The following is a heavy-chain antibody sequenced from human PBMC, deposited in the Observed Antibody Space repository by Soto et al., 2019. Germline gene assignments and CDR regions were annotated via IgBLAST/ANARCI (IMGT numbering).Heavy chain of an antibody. V-gene: IGHV3-9*01. J-gene: IGHJ4*01. D-gene: IGHD3-10*01. CDR3: ARDLWLGESFRYYFDY. Sequence: HPGGSLRLSCAASGFTFDDYAMHWVRQAPGKGLEWVSGISWNSGSIGYADSVKGRFTISRDNAKSSLYLQMNSLTSEDTALYYCARDLWLGESFRYYFDYWAQGTLVTVSS. CDR1: GFTFDDYA. CDR2: ISWNSGSI.